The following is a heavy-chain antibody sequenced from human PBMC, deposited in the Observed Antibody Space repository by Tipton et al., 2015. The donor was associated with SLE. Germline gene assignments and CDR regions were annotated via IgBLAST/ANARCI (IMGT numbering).Heavy chain of an antibody. CDR1: GGSVSSSSYY. CDR2: IFFSGTT. D-gene: IGHD6-6*01. CDR3: ARLSTRLVGDTFDV. V-gene: IGHV4-39*01. J-gene: IGHJ3*01. Sequence: TLSLTCTVSGGSVSSSSYYWGWVRQPPGKGLEWIANIFFSGTTYYNPSLKSRVTISIDTSNNRFSLRLSSVTAADTAVYYCARLSTRLVGDTFDVWGQGTMVTVSS.